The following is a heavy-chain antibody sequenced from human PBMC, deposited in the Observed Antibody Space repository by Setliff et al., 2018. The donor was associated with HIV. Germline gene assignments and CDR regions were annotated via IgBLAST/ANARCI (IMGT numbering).Heavy chain of an antibody. Sequence: GASVKVSCKASGYTFTSYSMHWVRQAPGQRLEWMGWLRTGTGDTFYSEKFQGRVTMTIDTSTSTAYLELRSLRSDDTAVYYCARPVEMANREFDYWGQGTLVTVSS. V-gene: IGHV1-3*04. CDR1: GYTFTSYS. CDR2: LRTGTGDT. CDR3: ARPVEMANREFDY. J-gene: IGHJ4*02. D-gene: IGHD1-26*01.